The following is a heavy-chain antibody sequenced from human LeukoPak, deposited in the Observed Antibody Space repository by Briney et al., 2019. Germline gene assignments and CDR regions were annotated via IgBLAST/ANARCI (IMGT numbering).Heavy chain of an antibody. J-gene: IGHJ4*02. V-gene: IGHV3-48*04. CDR1: GFTFSSYS. Sequence: GGSLRLSCAASGFTFSSYSMSWVRQAPGKGLEWVSYMSSSTRTIYYADSVKGRFTISRDNAKNSLYLQMNSLRAEDTAVYYCARDQDYDSSGYLVGGFDYWGQGTLVTASS. CDR3: ARDQDYDSSGYLVGGFDY. CDR2: MSSSTRTI. D-gene: IGHD3-22*01.